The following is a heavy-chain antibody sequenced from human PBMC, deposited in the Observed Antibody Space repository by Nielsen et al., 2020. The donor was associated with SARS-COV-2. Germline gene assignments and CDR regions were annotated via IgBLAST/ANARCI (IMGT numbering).Heavy chain of an antibody. V-gene: IGHV3-7*01. CDR1: GFTFGDYA. Sequence: GESLKISCTASGFTFGDYAMSWVRQAPGKGLEWVANIKRDETEKYYVDSVKGRFTISRDNAKNSLYLQMNSLRAEDTAVYYCAREVVPDAGTYYYYYGMDVWGQGTTVTVSS. CDR2: IKRDETEK. J-gene: IGHJ6*02. D-gene: IGHD2-2*01. CDR3: AREVVPDAGTYYYYYGMDV.